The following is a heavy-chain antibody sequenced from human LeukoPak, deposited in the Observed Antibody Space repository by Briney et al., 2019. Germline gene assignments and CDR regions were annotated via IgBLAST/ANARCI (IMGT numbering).Heavy chain of an antibody. Sequence: PSETLSLTCAVSGGSISSGGYSWSWIRQPPGKGLEWIGYIYHSGSTYYNPSLKSRVTISVDRSKNQFSLKLSSVTAADTAVYYCARVHYVWGSYRSNWFDPWGQGTLVTVSS. V-gene: IGHV4-30-2*01. CDR3: ARVHYVWGSYRSNWFDP. CDR1: GGSISSGGYS. CDR2: IYHSGST. D-gene: IGHD3-16*02. J-gene: IGHJ5*02.